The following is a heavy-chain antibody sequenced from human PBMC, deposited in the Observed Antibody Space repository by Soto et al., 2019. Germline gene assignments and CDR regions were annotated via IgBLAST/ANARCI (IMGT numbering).Heavy chain of an antibody. D-gene: IGHD2-2*01. CDR2: INHSGST. CDR3: ARGRWIVVVPAAMGPVYYYGMDV. J-gene: IGHJ6*02. CDR1: VGSFSGYY. Sequence: SEPLSLTCAVYVGSFSGYYWGWIRQPPAKVLAWSVEINHSGSTNYNPSLKSRVTISVDTSKNQFSLKLSSVTAADTAVYYCARGRWIVVVPAAMGPVYYYGMDVWGQGTTVTVSS. V-gene: IGHV4-34*01.